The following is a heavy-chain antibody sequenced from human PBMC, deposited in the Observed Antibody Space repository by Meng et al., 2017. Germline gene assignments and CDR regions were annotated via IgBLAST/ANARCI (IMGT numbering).Heavy chain of an antibody. V-gene: IGHV3-9*01. CDR1: GFTFDDYA. Sequence: SLKISCAASGFTFDDYAMHWVRQAPGKGLEWVSGISWNSGSIGYADSVKGRFTISRDNAKNSLYLQMNSLRAEDTAVYYCASAGDDAFDIWGQGTMVTVSS. J-gene: IGHJ3*02. CDR3: ASAGDDAFDI. D-gene: IGHD2-21*01. CDR2: ISWNSGSI.